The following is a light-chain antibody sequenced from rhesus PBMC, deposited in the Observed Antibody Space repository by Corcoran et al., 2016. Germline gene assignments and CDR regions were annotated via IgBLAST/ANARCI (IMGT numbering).Light chain of an antibody. CDR1: QSVSSY. Sequence: EIVMTQSPATLALSPGERATLSCRASQSVSSYLAWYQQKPGQAPRLLIYGASSRATGIPDRFSGSGSGTEFTLTISSVEPEDVGVYFCLQSSNWPYSFGQGTKVEIK. CDR2: GAS. V-gene: IGKV3-24*04. J-gene: IGKJ2*01. CDR3: LQSSNWPYS.